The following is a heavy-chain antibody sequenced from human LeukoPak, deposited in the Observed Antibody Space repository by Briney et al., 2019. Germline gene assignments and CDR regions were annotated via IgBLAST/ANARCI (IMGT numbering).Heavy chain of an antibody. J-gene: IGHJ4*02. V-gene: IGHV5-51*01. CDR3: ARQVAVAAWEY. Sequence: GESLKISCKGSGYSFISYWIGWVRLMPGIGLEWMGIIYPSDSETRYSPSFQGQVTISADKSTSTAYSQWSSLKASDTAMYYCARQVAVAAWEYWGQGTLVTVSS. CDR2: IYPSDSET. CDR1: GYSFISYW. D-gene: IGHD6-19*01.